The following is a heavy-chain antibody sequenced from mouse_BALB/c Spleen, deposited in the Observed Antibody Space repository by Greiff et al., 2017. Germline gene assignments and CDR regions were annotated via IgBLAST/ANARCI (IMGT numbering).Heavy chain of an antibody. V-gene: IGHV3-8*02. CDR2: ISYSGST. CDR1: GDSITSGY. J-gene: IGHJ1*01. Sequence: EVKLEESGPSLVKPSQTLSLTCSVTGDSITSGYWNWIRKFPGNKLEYMGYISYSGSTYYNPSLKSRISITRDTSKNQYYLQLNSVTTEDTATYYCARSDLSYWYFDVWGAGTTVTVSS. CDR3: ARSDLSYWYFDV. D-gene: IGHD1-1*01.